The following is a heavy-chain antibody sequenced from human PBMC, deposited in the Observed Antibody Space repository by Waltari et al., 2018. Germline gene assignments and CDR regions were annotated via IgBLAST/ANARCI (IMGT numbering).Heavy chain of an antibody. CDR1: GYTFTSYA. V-gene: IGHV1-3*01. D-gene: IGHD3-10*01. CDR3: ARAPLPRAMVQGVIFDY. J-gene: IGHJ4*02. Sequence: QVQLVQSGAEVKKPGASVKVSCKASGYTFTSYAMHWVRQGPGQRLEWMGWINAGNGKTKYSQKCQGRVTITRDTSASTADMELSSLRSEDTAVYYCARAPLPRAMVQGVIFDYWGQGTLVTVSS. CDR2: INAGNGKT.